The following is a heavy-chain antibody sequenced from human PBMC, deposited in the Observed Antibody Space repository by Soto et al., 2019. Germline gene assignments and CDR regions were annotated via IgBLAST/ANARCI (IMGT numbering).Heavy chain of an antibody. CDR3: ANRWIGY. Sequence: EVQLLESGGGLVQPGGSLRLSCAATGFTFSSSVMSWVRQAPGKGLEWVSAISGSGTTTYYADSVKGRFTISRDNSKSTLYLQMNSLRAEDTAIYYGANRWIGYWGQGTLVTVSS. J-gene: IGHJ4*02. CDR1: GFTFSSSV. D-gene: IGHD2-2*03. CDR2: ISGSGTTT. V-gene: IGHV3-23*01.